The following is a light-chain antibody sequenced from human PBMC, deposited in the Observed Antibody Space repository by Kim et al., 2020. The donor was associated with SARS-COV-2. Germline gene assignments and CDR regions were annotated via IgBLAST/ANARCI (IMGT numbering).Light chain of an antibody. J-gene: IGKJ2*01. V-gene: IGKV1-5*01. CDR2: DAS. CDR1: QSISTW. Sequence: DIQMTQSPATLSVSVGDRVTLTCRASQSISTWLAWYQQKPGKAPKLLIYDASNLENGVPSRFAGRGSGTEFTLTISSLQPDDFATYYCQQYNSYMYTFGQGTKLEI. CDR3: QQYNSYMYT.